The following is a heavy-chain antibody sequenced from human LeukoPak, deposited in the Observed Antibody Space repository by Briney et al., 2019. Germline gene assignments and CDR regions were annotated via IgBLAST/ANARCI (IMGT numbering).Heavy chain of an antibody. CDR2: ISYDGSNK. D-gene: IGHD6-13*01. Sequence: GGSLRLSCAASGFTFSTYGMHWVRQAPGKGLEWVAVISYDGSNKYYADSVKGRFTISRDNSKNTLYLQMNSLRAEDTAVYYCAKEGGPGTLGYWGRGTLVTVSS. CDR1: GFTFSTYG. V-gene: IGHV3-30*18. J-gene: IGHJ4*02. CDR3: AKEGGPGTLGY.